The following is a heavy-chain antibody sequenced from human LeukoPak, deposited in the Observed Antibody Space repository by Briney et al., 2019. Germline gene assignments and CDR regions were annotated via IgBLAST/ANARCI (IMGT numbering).Heavy chain of an antibody. CDR2: IGISSGNT. CDR1: GFPFNEYS. Sequence: GGSLRLSCAASGFPFNEYSMNWVRQAPGKGLEWISYIGISSGNTKYADSVKGRFTISGDNAKKSLYLQMNSLRVEDTAVHYCARDPNYAFDNWGQGTLVTVSS. CDR3: ARDPNYAFDN. V-gene: IGHV3-11*06. D-gene: IGHD1-7*01. J-gene: IGHJ4*02.